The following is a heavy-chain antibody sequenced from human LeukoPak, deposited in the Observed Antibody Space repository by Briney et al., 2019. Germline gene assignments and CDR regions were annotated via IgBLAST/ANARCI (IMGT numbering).Heavy chain of an antibody. D-gene: IGHD3-10*01. Sequence: ESGPTLVKPTQTLTLTCTFSGFSLSTSGVGVGWIRQPPGKALEWLALIYWDDDKRYSPSLKSRLTITKDTSKNQVVLTMTNMDPVDTATYYCAHKWAMVRGVIITGWFDPWGQGTLVTVSS. V-gene: IGHV2-5*02. J-gene: IGHJ5*02. CDR2: IYWDDDK. CDR1: GFSLSTSGVG. CDR3: AHKWAMVRGVIITGWFDP.